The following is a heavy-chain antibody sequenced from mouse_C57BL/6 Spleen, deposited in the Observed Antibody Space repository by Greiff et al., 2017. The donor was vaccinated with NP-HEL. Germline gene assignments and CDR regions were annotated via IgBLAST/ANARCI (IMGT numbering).Heavy chain of an antibody. D-gene: IGHD1-1*01. CDR2: INYDGSST. CDR3: ARVYGSSQWYFDV. V-gene: IGHV5-16*01. CDR1: GFTFSDYY. Sequence: EVMLVESEGGLVQPGSSMKLSCTASGFTFSDYYMAWVRQVPEKGLEWVANINYDGSSTYYLDSLKSRFIISRDNAKNILYLQMSSLKSEDTATYYCARVYGSSQWYFDVWGTGTTVTVSS. J-gene: IGHJ1*03.